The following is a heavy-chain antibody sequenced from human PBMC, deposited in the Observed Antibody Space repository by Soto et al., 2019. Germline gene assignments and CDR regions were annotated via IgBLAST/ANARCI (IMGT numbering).Heavy chain of an antibody. V-gene: IGHV3-15*01. Sequence: GGSLRLSCAASGFTFSNAWMSWVRQAPGKGLEWVGRIKSKTDGGTTDYAAPVKGRFIISRDDSKNTLYLQMNSLKTEDTAVYYCTTDRGADAFDIWGQGTMVTVSS. CDR3: TTDRGADAFDI. D-gene: IGHD3-10*01. CDR2: IKSKTDGGTT. CDR1: GFTFSNAW. J-gene: IGHJ3*02.